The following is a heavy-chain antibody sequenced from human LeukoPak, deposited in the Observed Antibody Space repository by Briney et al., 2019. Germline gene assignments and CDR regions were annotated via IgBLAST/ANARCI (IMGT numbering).Heavy chain of an antibody. J-gene: IGHJ3*02. CDR1: GFTFSSYW. CDR2: INSDGSST. D-gene: IGHD3-10*02. Sequence: PGGSLRLSCAASGFTFSSYWMHWARQAPGKGLVWVSRINSDGSSTSYADSVKGRFTISRDNAKNTLYLQMNSLRAEDTAVYYCARDPLFSYAFDIWGQGTMVTVSS. V-gene: IGHV3-74*01. CDR3: ARDPLFSYAFDI.